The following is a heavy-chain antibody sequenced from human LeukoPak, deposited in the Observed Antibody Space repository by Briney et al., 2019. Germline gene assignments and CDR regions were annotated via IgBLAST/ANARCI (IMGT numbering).Heavy chain of an antibody. Sequence: GESLKISCRVSGYAFASYWIGWVRQVPGKGLEWMGIIYPDDSDTKYSPSFQGQVTFSADKSISTAYLQWSSLKASDTAMYYCYLAEHTTFDIWGQGTMVTVSS. V-gene: IGHV5-51*01. D-gene: IGHD1-14*01. J-gene: IGHJ3*02. CDR2: IYPDDSDT. CDR1: GYAFASYW. CDR3: YLAEHTTFDI.